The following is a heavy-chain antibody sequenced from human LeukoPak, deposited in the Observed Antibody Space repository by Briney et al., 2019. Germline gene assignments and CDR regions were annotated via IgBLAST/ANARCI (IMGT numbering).Heavy chain of an antibody. D-gene: IGHD3-10*01. J-gene: IGHJ5*02. CDR1: GGSLSSNNSY. Sequence: SETLSLTCTVSGGSLSSNNSYWGWIRQPPGKGLEWIGYIYYSGSTNYNPSLKSRVTISVDTSKNQFSLKLSSVTAADTAVYYCARVLLWFGELRFDPWGQGTLVTVSS. V-gene: IGHV4-61*01. CDR2: IYYSGST. CDR3: ARVLLWFGELRFDP.